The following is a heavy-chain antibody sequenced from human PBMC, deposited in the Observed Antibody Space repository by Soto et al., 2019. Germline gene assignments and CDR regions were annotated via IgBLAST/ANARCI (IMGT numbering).Heavy chain of an antibody. D-gene: IGHD3-10*01. CDR3: AREDTMVRGSYYFDY. V-gene: IGHV1-69*12. CDR2: IIPIFGTA. CDR1: GGTFSSYA. Sequence: QVQLVQSGAEVKKPGSSVKVSCKASGGTFSSYAISLVRQAPGQGLEWMGGIIPIFGTANYAQKFQGRVTITADESTSTAYMELSSLRSEDTAVYYCAREDTMVRGSYYFDYWGQGTLVTVSS. J-gene: IGHJ4*02.